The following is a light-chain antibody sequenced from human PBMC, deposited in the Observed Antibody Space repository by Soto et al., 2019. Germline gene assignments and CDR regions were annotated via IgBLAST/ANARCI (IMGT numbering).Light chain of an antibody. CDR1: QSVSSY. Sequence: EIVLTQSPATLSLSPGARATLSCRASQSVSSYLAWYQQKPGQAPRLLMYEESNRATGIPDRFSGGGSGTDFTLTISSLEPEDFAVYYCQKRSDWPWTCGQGTKVDIK. CDR2: EES. CDR3: QKRSDWPWT. J-gene: IGKJ1*01. V-gene: IGKV3-11*01.